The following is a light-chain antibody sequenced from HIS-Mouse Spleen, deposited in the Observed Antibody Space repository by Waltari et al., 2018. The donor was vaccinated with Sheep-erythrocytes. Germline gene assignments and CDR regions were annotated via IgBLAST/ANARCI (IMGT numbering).Light chain of an antibody. CDR3: CSSAGSVV. CDR2: DVS. CDR1: SSDVGGYNY. V-gene: IGLV2-11*01. Sequence: QSALTQPRSVSGSPGQSVTISCTGTSSDVGGYNYVSWYQQHPGKTPKLMIYDVSKRPSVVPDRFSGSQSGNTASLTISGLQAEDEADYYCCSSAGSVVFGGGTKLTVL. J-gene: IGLJ2*01.